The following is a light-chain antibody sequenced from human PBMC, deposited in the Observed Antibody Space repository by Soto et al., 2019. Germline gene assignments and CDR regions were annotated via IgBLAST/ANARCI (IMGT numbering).Light chain of an antibody. CDR2: EVT. CDR1: KNDVGLYDY. J-gene: IGLJ1*01. V-gene: IGLV2-8*01. Sequence: SVLTQPPSASGFPGQSVTISCTGTKNDVGLYDYVSWYQQHPGKVPKLLIYEVTQRPSGVPDRFSGSKSGNTASLTVSRLQAEDEADYYCSSYGGNSNYVFGTGTKVTVL. CDR3: SSYGGNSNYV.